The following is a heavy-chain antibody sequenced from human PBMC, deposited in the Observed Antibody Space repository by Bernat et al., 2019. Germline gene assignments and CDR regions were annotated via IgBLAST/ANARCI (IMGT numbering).Heavy chain of an antibody. CDR1: GFTFSSYG. CDR2: IWNDGSNK. D-gene: IGHD6-13*01. V-gene: IGHV3-33*01. J-gene: IGHJ3*02. CDR3: ARGGTAAGTRVVAFDI. Sequence: QVQLVESGGGVVQPGRSLRLSCAASGFTFSSYGMHWVRQAPGKGLEWVAVIWNDGSNKYNAGAMEGRFTISRDNSKNTLYLQMNGLKAEDTAVYYCARGGTAAGTRVVAFDIWGQGTMVTVSS.